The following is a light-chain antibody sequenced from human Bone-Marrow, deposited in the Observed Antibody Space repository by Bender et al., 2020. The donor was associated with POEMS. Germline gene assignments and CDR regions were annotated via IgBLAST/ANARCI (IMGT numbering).Light chain of an antibody. J-gene: IGLJ2*01. CDR3: CSYAGSNNLV. V-gene: IGLV1-40*01. CDR1: SSNTGSGYD. CDR2: GYN. Sequence: QSVLTQPPSVSGAPGQRVTISCTGSSSNTGSGYDINWYQHLPGTAPKLLIYGYNNRPSGVPDRFSGSKSGTSASLAITGLQAEDEADYYCCSYAGSNNLVFGGGTKLTVL.